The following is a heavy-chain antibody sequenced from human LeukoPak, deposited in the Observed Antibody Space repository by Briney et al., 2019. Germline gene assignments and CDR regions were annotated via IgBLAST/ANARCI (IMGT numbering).Heavy chain of an antibody. D-gene: IGHD3-10*01. CDR3: ARGRRITMVRGVMGVDY. J-gene: IGHJ4*02. CDR2: INPNSGGT. Sequence: ASVKVSCKASGYTFTGYYMHWVRQAPGQGLEWMGWINPNSGGTNYAQKFQGRVTMTRDTSISTAYMELSRLGSDGTAVYYCARGRRITMVRGVMGVDYWGQGTLVTVSS. V-gene: IGHV1-2*02. CDR1: GYTFTGYY.